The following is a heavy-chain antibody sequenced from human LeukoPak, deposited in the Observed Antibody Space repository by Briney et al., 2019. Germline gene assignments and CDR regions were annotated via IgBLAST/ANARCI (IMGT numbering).Heavy chain of an antibody. Sequence: GESLKISCKGSGYSFTSYWIGWVRQMPGKGLEWMGIIYPGDSDTRYSPSFQGQVTISADKSISTAYLQWSSLKASDTAIYYCARHARPGGAPSWFGPWGQGTLVTVSS. CDR1: GYSFTSYW. CDR2: IYPGDSDT. CDR3: ARHARPGGAPSWFGP. J-gene: IGHJ5*02. D-gene: IGHD1-26*01. V-gene: IGHV5-51*01.